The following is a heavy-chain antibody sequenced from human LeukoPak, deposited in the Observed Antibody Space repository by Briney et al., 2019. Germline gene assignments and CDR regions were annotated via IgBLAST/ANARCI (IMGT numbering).Heavy chain of an antibody. Sequence: GGSLRLSCAASGFTFSSYVMHWVRQAPGKGLEWVAFIRYDGSNKYYADSVKGRFTISRDNSKNTLYLQMNSLKTEDTAVYYCTTSISTWFGESFDYWGQGTLVTVSS. J-gene: IGHJ4*02. V-gene: IGHV3-30*02. D-gene: IGHD3-10*01. CDR1: GFTFSSYV. CDR2: IRYDGSNK. CDR3: TTSISTWFGESFDY.